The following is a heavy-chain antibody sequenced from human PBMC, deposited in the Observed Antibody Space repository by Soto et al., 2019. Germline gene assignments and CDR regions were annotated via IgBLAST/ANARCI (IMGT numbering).Heavy chain of an antibody. V-gene: IGHV2-5*01. Sequence: SGPTLVNPTQTLTLTCTFSGFSLSTSGVGVGWIRQPPGKALEWLALIYWNDDKRYSPSLKSRLTITKDTSKNQVVLTMTNMDPVDTSTYSCAHSLTEGDSGGYYYRNWFDPWGQGTLVTVSS. CDR3: AHSLTEGDSGGYYYRNWFDP. J-gene: IGHJ5*02. CDR2: IYWNDDK. CDR1: GFSLSTSGVG. D-gene: IGHD3-22*01.